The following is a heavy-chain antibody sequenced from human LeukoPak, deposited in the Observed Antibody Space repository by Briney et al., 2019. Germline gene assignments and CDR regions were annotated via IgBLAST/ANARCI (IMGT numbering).Heavy chain of an antibody. CDR2: IYYSGST. D-gene: IGHD6-19*01. CDR3: ARRLREPYSSGWSYFDY. CDR1: GGSISSSSYY. Sequence: SETLSLTCTVSGGSISSSSYYWGWIRQPPGKGLEWIGSIYYSGSTYYNPSLKSRVTISVDTSKNQFSLKLSSVTAADTAVYYCARRLREPYSSGWSYFDYWGQGTLVTVSS. V-gene: IGHV4-39*01. J-gene: IGHJ4*02.